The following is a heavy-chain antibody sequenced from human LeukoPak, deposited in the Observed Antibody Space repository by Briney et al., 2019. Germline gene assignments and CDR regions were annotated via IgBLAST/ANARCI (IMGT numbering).Heavy chain of an antibody. CDR2: IKEDGSEK. CDR3: ARDRNYYGSGTYYDAYDI. CDR1: EFTFRTYW. J-gene: IGHJ3*02. D-gene: IGHD3-10*01. V-gene: IGHV3-7*01. Sequence: GGSLRLSCAASEFTFRTYWMSWVRQAPGKGLEWVANIKEDGSEKNYADSVKGRFTISRDNARNSLFLQMNSLRAEDTAVYYCARDRNYYGSGTYYDAYDIWGQGTRVTVSS.